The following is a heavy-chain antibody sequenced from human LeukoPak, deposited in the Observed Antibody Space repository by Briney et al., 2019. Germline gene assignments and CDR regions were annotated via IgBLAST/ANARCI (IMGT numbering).Heavy chain of an antibody. CDR1: GGSIGSYY. CDR3: ARSVIGSSVFPFDY. CDR2: IYTSGST. Sequence: PSETLSLTCTVSGGSIGSYYWTWIRQPAGKGLEWIGHIYTSGSTTYNPSLKSRVTISVDKSKKQFSLKLSSVTAADTAIYYCARSVIGSSVFPFDYWGQGTLVTVSP. V-gene: IGHV4-4*07. D-gene: IGHD3-10*01. J-gene: IGHJ4*02.